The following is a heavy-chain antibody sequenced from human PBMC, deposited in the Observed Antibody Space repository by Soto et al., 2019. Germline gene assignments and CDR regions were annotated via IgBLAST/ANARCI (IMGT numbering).Heavy chain of an antibody. Sequence: QITLKESGPTLVKPTQTLTLTCTFSGFSLSTRGVAVGWFRRPQGKALEGLALIYWYEDKWYSPSLKSRPTIPADTSKTQVVLTMTNMDPVDTATYYCAHRPRGYAYYFDYWGQGTVVTVSS. J-gene: IGHJ4*02. D-gene: IGHD5-12*01. CDR1: GFSLSTRGVA. CDR3: AHRPRGYAYYFDY. CDR2: IYWYEDK. V-gene: IGHV2-5*01.